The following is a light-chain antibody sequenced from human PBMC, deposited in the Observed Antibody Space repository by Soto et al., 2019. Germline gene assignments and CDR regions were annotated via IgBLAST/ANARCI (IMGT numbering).Light chain of an antibody. CDR1: QSVLYNSNDKNY. V-gene: IGKV4-1*01. Sequence: SCWSNQSVLYNSNDKNYLAWYQQKPGQPPALRIYWASTRASGVPDRFSGSGSGTDFALTISTRQAEDVAVYFCHPSYLHPYPFGQGTKLAI. CDR2: WAS. CDR3: HPSYLHPYP. J-gene: IGKJ2*01.